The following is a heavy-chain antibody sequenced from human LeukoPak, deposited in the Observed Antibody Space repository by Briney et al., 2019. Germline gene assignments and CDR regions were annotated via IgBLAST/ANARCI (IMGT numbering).Heavy chain of an antibody. V-gene: IGHV3-21*01. J-gene: IGHJ4*02. CDR3: ARDAACSSTSCYPDY. CDR1: GFTFTHYW. Sequence: PGGSLRLSCAASGFTFTHYWMCWVRQAPGKGLEWVSSISSSSSYIYYADSVKGRFTISRDNAKNSLYLQMNSLRAEDTAVYYCARDAACSSTSCYPDYWGQGTLVTVSS. CDR2: ISSSSSYI. D-gene: IGHD2-2*01.